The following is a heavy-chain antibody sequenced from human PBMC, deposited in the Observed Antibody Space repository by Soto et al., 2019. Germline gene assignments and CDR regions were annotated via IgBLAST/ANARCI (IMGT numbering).Heavy chain of an antibody. V-gene: IGHV1-2*04. D-gene: IGHD3-10*01. CDR1: GYTFTGYY. CDR2: INPNSGGT. CDR3: ARSKLWFGELDYYYMDV. J-gene: IGHJ6*03. Sequence: ASVKVSCKASGYTFTGYYMHWVRQAPGQGLEWMGWINPNSGGTNYAQKFQGWVTMTRDTSISTAYMELSRLRSDDTAVYYCARSKLWFGELDYYYMDVWGKGTTVTVS.